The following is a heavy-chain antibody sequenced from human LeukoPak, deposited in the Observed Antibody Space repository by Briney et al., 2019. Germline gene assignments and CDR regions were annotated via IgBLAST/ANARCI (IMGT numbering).Heavy chain of an antibody. D-gene: IGHD2-2*01. CDR2: ITSGRTT. J-gene: IGHJ6*03. CDR3: AKKGGTAALYYYYYMDV. V-gene: IGHV3-69-1*01. Sequence: GGSLRLSCAASGFTFSDCYMSWIRQAPGKGPEWVSSITSGRTTYYADSVKGRFTISNDNAKKSLYLQMNSLRAEDTAVYYCAKKGGTAALYYYYYMDVWGKGTTVTVSS. CDR1: GFTFSDCY.